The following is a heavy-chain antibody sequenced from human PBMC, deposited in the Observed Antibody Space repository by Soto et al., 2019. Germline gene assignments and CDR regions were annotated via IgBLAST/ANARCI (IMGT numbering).Heavy chain of an antibody. CDR2: ISSSSSYI. D-gene: IGHD5-18*01. J-gene: IGHJ3*02. V-gene: IGHV3-21*01. CDR3: ARSTAMATLDAFDI. Sequence: EVPLVESGGGLVKPGGSLRLSCAASGFTFSSYSMNWVRQAPGKGLEWVSSISSSSSYIYYADSVKGRFTISRDNAKNSLYLQMNSLRAEDTAVYYCARSTAMATLDAFDIWGQGTMVTVSS. CDR1: GFTFSSYS.